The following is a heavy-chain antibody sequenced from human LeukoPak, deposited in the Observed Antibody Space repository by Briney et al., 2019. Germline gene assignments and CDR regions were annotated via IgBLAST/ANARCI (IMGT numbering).Heavy chain of an antibody. Sequence: GGSLRLSCAASGFTFSSYSMNWVRQAPGKGLEWVSAISGSGGSTYYADSVKGRFTISRDNSKNTLYLQMNSLRAEDTAVYYCAKDLRGYYDSSGYPPTPSLFDYWGQGTLVTVSS. J-gene: IGHJ4*02. CDR3: AKDLRGYYDSSGYPPTPSLFDY. V-gene: IGHV3-23*01. CDR2: ISGSGGST. D-gene: IGHD3-22*01. CDR1: GFTFSSYS.